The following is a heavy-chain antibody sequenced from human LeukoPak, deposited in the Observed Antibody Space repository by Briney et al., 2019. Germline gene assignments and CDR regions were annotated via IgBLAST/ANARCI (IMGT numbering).Heavy chain of an antibody. V-gene: IGHV3-23*01. CDR3: AKDIVVVPAAGNAFDI. J-gene: IGHJ3*02. CDR2: ISGSSGTT. CDR1: GFTFSSYA. Sequence: PGGSLRLSCAASGFTFSSYAMSWVRQAPGKGLEWVSAISGSSGTTHYADSVKGRFTISRDNSKNTLYLQMNSLRVEDTAVYYCAKDIVVVPAAGNAFDIWGQGTIVTVSS. D-gene: IGHD2-2*01.